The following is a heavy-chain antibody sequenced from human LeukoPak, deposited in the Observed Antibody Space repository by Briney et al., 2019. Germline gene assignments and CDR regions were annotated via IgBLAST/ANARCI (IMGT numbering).Heavy chain of an antibody. Sequence: GGSLRLTCVASGFTFSSSWMAWVRQAPGKGLEWVANIKEDGGEKYCVDSVKGRFTISRDNAKNSLFLQMMSLRAEDAAVHYCARGVYYFDYWGQGTLVTVSS. D-gene: IGHD3-16*01. CDR2: IKEDGGEK. CDR1: GFTFSSSW. J-gene: IGHJ4*02. CDR3: ARGVYYFDY. V-gene: IGHV3-7*03.